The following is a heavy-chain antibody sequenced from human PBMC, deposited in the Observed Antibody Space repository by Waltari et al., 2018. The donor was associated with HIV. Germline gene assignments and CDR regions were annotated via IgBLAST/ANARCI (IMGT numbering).Heavy chain of an antibody. J-gene: IGHJ5*02. V-gene: IGHV7-4-1*02. CDR2: INTKTGNP. CDR3: AKTYCSSSTCIKGIDGNWFDP. D-gene: IGHD2-2*01. Sequence: QVQLVQSGSELKKPGASVKVSCKASGYILTTYAMNWVRQAPGQGLEWMGWINTKTGNPTYAQGFTGRFLFSLDTSVSTAYLQISSLKTEDTAVYYFAKTYCSSSTCIKGIDGNWFDPWGQGTLVTVSS. CDR1: GYILTTYA.